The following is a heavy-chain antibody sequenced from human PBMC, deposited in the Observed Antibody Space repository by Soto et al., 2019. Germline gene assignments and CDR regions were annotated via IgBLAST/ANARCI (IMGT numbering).Heavy chain of an antibody. J-gene: IGHJ4*02. CDR2: IKSKVQGETT. CDR3: STDEWE. D-gene: IGHD1-26*01. Sequence: EVQLVESGGGLVKPGGSLRLSCAASGFDFSNGWMSWVRQAPGKGWEWVGRIKSKVQGETTDYAAHVKGRFTISRDDSRNTLYLQMHSLQTEDTAVYYCSTDEWEWGQGTLVTVSS. V-gene: IGHV3-15*05. CDR1: GFDFSNGW.